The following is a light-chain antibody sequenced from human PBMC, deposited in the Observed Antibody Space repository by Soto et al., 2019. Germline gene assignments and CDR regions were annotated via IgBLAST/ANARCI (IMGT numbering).Light chain of an antibody. J-gene: IGKJ4*01. CDR2: WDS. Sequence: IVITQSPRSLPFTPVQPSSSCCMSSQSLLHSNGYNDVDAYLQKSGQSTQVLISWDSNRASGVPDRFSGSRSGTDFTLKISRVAAEDVGVYYCMQAIQNPLTFGGETK. CDR3: MQAIQNPLT. CDR1: QSLLHSNGYND. V-gene: IGKV2-28*01.